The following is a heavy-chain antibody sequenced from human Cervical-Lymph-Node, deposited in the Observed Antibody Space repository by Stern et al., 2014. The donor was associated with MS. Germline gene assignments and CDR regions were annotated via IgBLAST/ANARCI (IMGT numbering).Heavy chain of an antibody. V-gene: IGHV4-59*01. CDR3: AADPYGDYVGH. J-gene: IGHJ4*02. CDR2: IYYSGST. D-gene: IGHD4-17*01. CDR1: GGSISSYY. Sequence: QVQLQESGPGLVKPSETLSLTCTVSGGSISSYYWSWIRQPPGKGLEWIGYIYYSGSTNYNPSLKSRVTISVDTSKNQFSLKLSSVTAADTAVYYCAADPYGDYVGHWGQGTLVTVSS.